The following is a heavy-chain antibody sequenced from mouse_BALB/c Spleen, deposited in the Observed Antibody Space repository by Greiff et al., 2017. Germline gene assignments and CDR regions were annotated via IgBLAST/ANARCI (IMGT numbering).Heavy chain of an antibody. V-gene: IGHV1-67*01. CDR1: GYTFTDYA. D-gene: IGHD1-1*01. CDR3: AREDYSFAY. CDR2: ISTYYGNT. J-gene: IGHJ3*01. Sequence: VQLKESGPELVRPGVSVKISCKGSGYTFTDYAMHWVKQSHAESLDWIGVISTYYGNTNYNQNFKGKATMTVDKSSSTAYMELARLTSEDSAIYYCAREDYSFAYWGQGTLVTVSA.